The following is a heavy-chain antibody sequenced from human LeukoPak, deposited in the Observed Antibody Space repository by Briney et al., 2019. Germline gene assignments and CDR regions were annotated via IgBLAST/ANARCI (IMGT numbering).Heavy chain of an antibody. D-gene: IGHD2-2*01. CDR2: INPNSGGT. V-gene: IGHV1-2*02. J-gene: IGHJ4*02. Sequence: ASEKVSCKASGDTFTGYYMHWVRQAPGQGLEWMGWINPNSGGTNYAQKFQGRVTMTRDTSISTAYMELSRLRSDDTAVYYCARNSMRFVVVPAAIGNYRGQGTLVTVPS. CDR1: GDTFTGYY. CDR3: ARNSMRFVVVPAAIGNY.